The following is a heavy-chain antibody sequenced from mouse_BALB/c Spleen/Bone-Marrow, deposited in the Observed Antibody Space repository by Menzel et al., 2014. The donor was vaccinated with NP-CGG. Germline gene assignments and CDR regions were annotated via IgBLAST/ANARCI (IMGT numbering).Heavy chain of an antibody. Sequence: VQLQQSGAELVKPGASVKLSCTASGFNIKDTYIHWVKQRPEQGLEWIGRIDPANEHTKYDPNFQGKATITADTSSNTASLQLSSLTSEDTAVYYCASLTGTFDYWGQGSTLTVSP. CDR3: ASLTGTFDY. J-gene: IGHJ2*01. CDR1: GFNIKDTY. V-gene: IGHV14-3*02. D-gene: IGHD4-1*01. CDR2: IDPANEHT.